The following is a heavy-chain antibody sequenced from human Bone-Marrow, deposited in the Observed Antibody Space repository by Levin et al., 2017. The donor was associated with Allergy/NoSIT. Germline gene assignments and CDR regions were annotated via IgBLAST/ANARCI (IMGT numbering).Heavy chain of an antibody. D-gene: IGHD2-15*01. Sequence: ASVKVSYKASGYNFIAYYLHWVRQAPGQGLEWMGWINPNSGGTNYAQKFQGRVTMTRDTSITTAYMELSSLRSDDTAVYYCAKLASCSGGSCYQNNWFDPWGQGTLVIVSS. CDR2: INPNSGGT. J-gene: IGHJ5*02. CDR1: GYNFIAYY. V-gene: IGHV1-2*02. CDR3: AKLASCSGGSCYQNNWFDP.